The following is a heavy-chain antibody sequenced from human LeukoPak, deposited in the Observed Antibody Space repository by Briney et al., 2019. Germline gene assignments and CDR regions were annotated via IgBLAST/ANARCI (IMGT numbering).Heavy chain of an antibody. D-gene: IGHD5-18*01. CDR3: AKERASYGVPGLFDY. CDR2: INTDGSST. CDR1: KFTFSSYW. J-gene: IGHJ4*02. Sequence: GGSLRLSCAASKFTFSSYWMHWVRQAPGKGLVWVSRINTDGSSTHYADSVKGRFTISRDNSKNTLYLQMNSLRAEDTAVYYCAKERASYGVPGLFDYWGQGTLVTVSS. V-gene: IGHV3-74*01.